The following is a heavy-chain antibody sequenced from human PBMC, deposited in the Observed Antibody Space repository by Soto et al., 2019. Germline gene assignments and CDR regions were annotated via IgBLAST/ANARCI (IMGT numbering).Heavy chain of an antibody. Sequence: PSETLSLTCTVSGGSISSGGYYWSWIRQHPGKGLEWIGYIYYSGSTYYNPSLKSRVTISVDTSKNQFSLKLSSVTAADTAVYYCARGLAARPLRLYYFDYWGQGTLVTVSS. CDR1: GGSISSGGYY. CDR3: ARGLAARPLRLYYFDY. CDR2: IYYSGST. D-gene: IGHD6-6*01. J-gene: IGHJ4*02. V-gene: IGHV4-31*03.